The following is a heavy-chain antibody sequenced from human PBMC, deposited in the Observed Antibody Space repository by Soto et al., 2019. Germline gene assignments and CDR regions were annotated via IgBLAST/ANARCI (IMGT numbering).Heavy chain of an antibody. V-gene: IGHV4-4*02. CDR1: SDSISGTNW. CDR2: IYHSGST. Sequence: PSETLSLTCAVSSDSISGTNWWSWVRQPPGKGLEWIGEIYHSGSTNYNPSLRSRVTISVDKSKNQFSLKLTSVTAADSAVYYCARVSWTGAHIDYWGQGTLVTVSS. J-gene: IGHJ4*02. D-gene: IGHD3-10*01. CDR3: ARVSWTGAHIDY.